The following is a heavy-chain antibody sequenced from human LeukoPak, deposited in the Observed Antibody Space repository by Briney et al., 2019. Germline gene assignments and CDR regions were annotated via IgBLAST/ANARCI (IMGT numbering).Heavy chain of an antibody. Sequence: SETLSLTCTVSGGSISSYYWSWIRQPPGKGLEWIGYIYYSGSTNYNPSLKSRVTISVDTSKNQFSLKLSSVTAADTAVYYCASDNAPYYYDSSGYYNYYYYGMDVWGQGTTVTVSS. CDR1: GGSISSYY. V-gene: IGHV4-59*01. CDR3: ASDNAPYYYDSSGYYNYYYYGMDV. CDR2: IYYSGST. J-gene: IGHJ6*02. D-gene: IGHD3-22*01.